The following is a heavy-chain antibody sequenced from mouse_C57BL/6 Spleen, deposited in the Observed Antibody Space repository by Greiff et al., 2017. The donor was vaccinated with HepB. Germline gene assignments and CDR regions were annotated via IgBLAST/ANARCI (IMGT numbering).Heavy chain of an antibody. J-gene: IGHJ4*01. CDR1: GYTFTDYE. CDR2: IDPETGGT. Sequence: VKLMESGAELVRPGASVTLSCKASGYTFTDYEMHWVKQTPVHGLEWIGAIDPETGGTAYNQKFKGKAILTADKSSSTAYMELRSLTSEDSAVYYCTRDDGYSYYAMDYWGQGTSVTVSS. D-gene: IGHD2-3*01. V-gene: IGHV1-15*01. CDR3: TRDDGYSYYAMDY.